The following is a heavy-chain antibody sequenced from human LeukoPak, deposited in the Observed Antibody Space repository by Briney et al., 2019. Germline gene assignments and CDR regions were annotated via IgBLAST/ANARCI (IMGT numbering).Heavy chain of an antibody. CDR2: INPNSGGT. Sequence: ASVKVSCKASGYTFTGYYMHWVRQAPGQGLEWMGWINPNSGGTNYAQKFQGRVTTTRDTSISTAYMELSRLRSDDTAVYYCARGGSGGWYRFDYWGQGTLVTVSS. J-gene: IGHJ4*02. CDR1: GYTFTGYY. D-gene: IGHD6-19*01. CDR3: ARGGSGGWYRFDY. V-gene: IGHV1-2*02.